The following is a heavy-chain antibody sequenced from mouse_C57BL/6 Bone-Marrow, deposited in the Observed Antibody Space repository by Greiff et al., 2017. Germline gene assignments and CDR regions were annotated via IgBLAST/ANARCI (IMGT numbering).Heavy chain of an antibody. V-gene: IGHV8-12*01. CDR1: GFSLSTSGMG. Sequence: QVTLKVSGPGILQSSQTLSLTCSFSGFSLSTSGMGVSWIRQPSGKGLEWLAHIYWDDDKRYNPSLKSRLTISKDTSRNQVFLKITSVDSADTATYYCARRTHYYGSSSWYFDVWGTGTTVTVSS. CDR3: ARRTHYYGSSSWYFDV. D-gene: IGHD1-1*01. J-gene: IGHJ1*03. CDR2: IYWDDDK.